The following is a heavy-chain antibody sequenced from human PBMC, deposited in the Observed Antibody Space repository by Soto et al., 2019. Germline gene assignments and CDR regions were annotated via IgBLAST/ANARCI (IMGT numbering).Heavy chain of an antibody. D-gene: IGHD1-20*01. J-gene: IGHJ4*02. CDR2: INHSGST. Sequence: SETLSLTCAVYGGSFSGYYWSWIRQPPGKGLEWIGEINHSGSTNYNPSLKSRVTISVDTSKNQFSLKLSSVTAADTAVYYCARASYNWKGFDFWGQGTRVTVAS. CDR3: ARASYNWKGFDF. V-gene: IGHV4-34*01. CDR1: GGSFSGYY.